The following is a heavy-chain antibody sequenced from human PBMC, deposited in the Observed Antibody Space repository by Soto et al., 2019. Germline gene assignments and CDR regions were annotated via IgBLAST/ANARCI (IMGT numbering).Heavy chain of an antibody. D-gene: IGHD6-19*01. CDR3: ARGRISVAGRYFDY. Sequence: PSETLSLTCSVSGGSISGYCWSWIRQSPGKGLEWIGHISYSGGTSYNPSLQSRITMSVDTSRIQFSLRLSSVTAADTAVYYCARGRISVAGRYFDYWGQGTLVTVSS. J-gene: IGHJ4*02. CDR1: GGSISGYC. CDR2: ISYSGGT. V-gene: IGHV4-59*12.